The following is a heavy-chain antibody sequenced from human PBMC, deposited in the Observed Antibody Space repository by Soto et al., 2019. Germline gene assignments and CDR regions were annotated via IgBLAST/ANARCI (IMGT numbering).Heavy chain of an antibody. D-gene: IGHD3-3*02. V-gene: IGHV3-7*03. J-gene: IGHJ5*02. CDR3: ARVSHFWSAGQGTNWFDP. CDR2: IKQDGSEK. Sequence: EVQLVESGGGLVQPGGSLRLSCAASGFTFSSYWMSWVRQAPGKGLEWVANIKQDGSEKYYVDSVKGRFTNSRDNAKNSLYLQMNSLRAEDTAVYYCARVSHFWSAGQGTNWFDPWGQGTLVTVSS. CDR1: GFTFSSYW.